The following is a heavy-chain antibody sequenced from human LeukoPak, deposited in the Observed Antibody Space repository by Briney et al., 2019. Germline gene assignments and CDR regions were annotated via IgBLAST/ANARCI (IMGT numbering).Heavy chain of an antibody. CDR2: ISSSSSTI. CDR1: GFTFSSYS. CDR3: ARRGYSGYDSP. Sequence: PGGSLGLSCAASGFTFSSYSMNWVRQAPGKGLEWVSYISSSSSTIYYADSVKGRFTISRDNAKNSLYLQMNSLRAEDTAVYYCARRGYSGYDSPWGQGTLVTVSS. V-gene: IGHV3-48*04. D-gene: IGHD5-12*01. J-gene: IGHJ5*02.